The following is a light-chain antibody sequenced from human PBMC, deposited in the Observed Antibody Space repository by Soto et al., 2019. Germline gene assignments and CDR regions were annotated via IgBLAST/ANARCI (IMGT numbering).Light chain of an antibody. CDR3: QKRPNGPPDYT. V-gene: IGKV3-11*01. CDR1: QSISNY. J-gene: IGKJ2*01. Sequence: EIALTQSPATLSLSPGERATLSCRASQSISNYVAWYQQKPGQAPRLLIYDASNRAAGIPARFSGSGSGTDFTLTISSLEPEDFAFYYCQKRPNGPPDYTFGQGTKREIK. CDR2: DAS.